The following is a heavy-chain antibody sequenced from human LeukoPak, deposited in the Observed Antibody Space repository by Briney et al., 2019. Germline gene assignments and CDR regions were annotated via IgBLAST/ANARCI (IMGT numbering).Heavy chain of an antibody. CDR2: ISENGSET. CDR3: ARKDLEAYWYFYL. V-gene: IGHV3-7*01. D-gene: IGHD3-16*01. CDR1: GFTFRSHW. Sequence: GGSLRLSCAASGFTFRSHWMNWVRQAPGKGLEWVANISENGSETYYADSVKGRFTISRDNAKNSLILQMDSLRAEDTAVYSCARKDLEAYWYFYLWGGGTPVTVSS. J-gene: IGHJ2*01.